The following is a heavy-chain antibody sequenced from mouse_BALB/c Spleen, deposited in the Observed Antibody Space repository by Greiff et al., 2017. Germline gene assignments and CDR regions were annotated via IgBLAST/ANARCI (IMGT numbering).Heavy chain of an antibody. V-gene: IGHV1-7*01. D-gene: IGHD2-4*01. Sequence: QVQLQQSGAELAKPGASVKMSCKASGYTFTSYWMHWVKQRPGQGLEWIGYINPSTGYTEYNQKFKDKATLTADKSSSTAYMQLSSLTSEDSAVYYCARNYDPFYYAMDYWGQGTSVTVSS. J-gene: IGHJ4*01. CDR1: GYTFTSYW. CDR3: ARNYDPFYYAMDY. CDR2: INPSTGYT.